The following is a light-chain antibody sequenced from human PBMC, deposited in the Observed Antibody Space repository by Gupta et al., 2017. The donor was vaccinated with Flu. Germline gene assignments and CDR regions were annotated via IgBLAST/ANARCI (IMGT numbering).Light chain of an antibody. CDR3: QSYESRLNGGV. CDR1: GSTVGPDSE. V-gene: IGLV1-40*01. J-gene: IGLJ3*02. CDR2: RNT. Sequence: VPISCHGSGSTVGPDSEVLWDKQFTGNAPRILLSRNTIRRSGVLDRVSDSRSGTSASLAITELQAADEADYYCQSYESRLNGGVFGAGTKLTVL.